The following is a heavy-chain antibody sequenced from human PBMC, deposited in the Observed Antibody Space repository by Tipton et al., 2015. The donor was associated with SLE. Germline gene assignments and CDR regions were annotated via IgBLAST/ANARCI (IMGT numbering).Heavy chain of an antibody. CDR1: GGSISSYY. CDR3: ARSGSYPYYYYYMDV. D-gene: IGHD1-26*01. CDR2: IHYSGST. Sequence: TLSLTCTVSGGSISSYYWSWIRQPPGKGLEWIGYIHYSGSTSYNPSLKSRVTISVDTSKNQFSLNLGSVTAADTAVYYCARSGSYPYYYYYMDVWGKGTTVTVSS. J-gene: IGHJ6*03. V-gene: IGHV4-59*01.